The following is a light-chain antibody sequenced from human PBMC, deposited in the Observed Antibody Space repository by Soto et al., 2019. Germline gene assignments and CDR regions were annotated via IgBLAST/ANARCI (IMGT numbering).Light chain of an antibody. CDR3: QQYKTYSRT. CDR1: QTISSW. CDR2: KAS. V-gene: IGKV1-5*03. J-gene: IGKJ1*01. Sequence: DIQMTQSPSTLSASVGDRVTITCRASQTISSWLAWYKQKPGKAPNLLIYKASTLESGVPSRFSGSGSGTEFTLTISSLQPDDFATYYCQQYKTYSRTFGQGTKGEIK.